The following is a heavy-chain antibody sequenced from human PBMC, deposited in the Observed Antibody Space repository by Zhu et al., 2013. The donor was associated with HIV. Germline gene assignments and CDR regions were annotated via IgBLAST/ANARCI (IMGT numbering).Heavy chain of an antibody. V-gene: IGHV1-46*01. D-gene: IGHD3-22*01. CDR1: GYTFTSYG. J-gene: IGHJ5*02. CDR2: INPSGGST. CDR3: ARGSPRYYYDSSGWTWFDP. Sequence: QVQLVQSGAEVKKPGASVKVSCKASGYTFTSYGISWVRQAPGQGLEWMGIINPSGGSTSYAQKFQGRVTMTRDTSTSTVYMELSSLRSEDTAVYYCARGSPRYYYDSSGWTWFDPWGQGTLVTVSS.